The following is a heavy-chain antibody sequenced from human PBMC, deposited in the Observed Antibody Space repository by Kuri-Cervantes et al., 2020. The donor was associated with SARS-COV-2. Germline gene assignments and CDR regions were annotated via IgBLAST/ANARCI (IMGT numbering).Heavy chain of an antibody. CDR1: GYTFSNHA. CDR3: AREVGYCDSGRCYGLDAFDI. Sequence: ASVKVSCKASGYTFSNHAIHWVRQAPGQGLEWMGWINTATGNTHYSQQFQGRVTITRDTAAITEFMELNSLRSEDTAVYYCAREVGYCDSGRCYGLDAFDIWGQGTMVTVSS. J-gene: IGHJ3*02. CDR2: INTATGNT. V-gene: IGHV1-3*04. D-gene: IGHD2-2*01.